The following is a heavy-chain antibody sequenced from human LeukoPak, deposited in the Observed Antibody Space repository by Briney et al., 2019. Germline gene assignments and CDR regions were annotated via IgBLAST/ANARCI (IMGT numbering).Heavy chain of an antibody. CDR2: INHSGST. V-gene: IGHV4-34*01. D-gene: IGHD6-13*01. J-gene: IGHJ4*02. CDR3: ARGRGSWYGYYFDY. CDR1: GGSFSGYY. Sequence: SEALSLTCAVYGGSFSGYYWSWIRQPPGKGLEWIGEINHSGSTNYNPSLKSRVTISVDTSKNQFSLKLSSVTAADTAVYYCARGRGSWYGYYFDYWGQGTLVTVSS.